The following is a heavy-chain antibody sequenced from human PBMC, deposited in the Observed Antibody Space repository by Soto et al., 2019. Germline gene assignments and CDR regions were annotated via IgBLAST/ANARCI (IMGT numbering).Heavy chain of an antibody. V-gene: IGHV1-18*01. CDR1: GYTFTRYG. Sequence: QVQLVQSGAEVKKPGASVKVSCKASGYTFTRYGISWVRQAPGQGLEWVGWISAYNGNTNYAQKLQGRVTMTKDTSTSTAYMELRSLRSDDTAVYYCARLDSDYDYYYAMDVWGQGTTVTVSS. CDR2: ISAYNGNT. J-gene: IGHJ6*02. CDR3: ARLDSDYDYYYAMDV. D-gene: IGHD5-18*01.